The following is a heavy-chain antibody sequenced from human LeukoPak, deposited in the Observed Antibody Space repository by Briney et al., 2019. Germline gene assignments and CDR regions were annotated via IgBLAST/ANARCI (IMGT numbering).Heavy chain of an antibody. CDR3: AKTITMVRGVIFCGCDY. J-gene: IGHJ4*02. CDR2: ISSSSSTI. Sequence: GGSLRLSCAASGFTFSSYSMNWVRQAPGKGPEWVSYISSSSSTIYYADSVKGRFTISRDNSKNTLYLQMNSLRAEDTAVYYCAKTITMVRGVIFCGCDYWGQGTLVTVSS. CDR1: GFTFSSYS. V-gene: IGHV3-48*01. D-gene: IGHD3-10*01.